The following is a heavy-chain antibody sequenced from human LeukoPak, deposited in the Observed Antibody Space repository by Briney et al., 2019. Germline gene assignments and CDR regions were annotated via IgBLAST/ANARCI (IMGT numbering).Heavy chain of an antibody. V-gene: IGHV4-30-2*01. CDR2: IYQSGNT. CDR1: GGPISSGTYS. D-gene: IGHD4-17*01. Sequence: SETLSLTCAISGGPISSGTYSWSWIRQPRGKGLEWIGYIYQSGNTFYNPSLQSRVTISLDRSKNQFSLKLTSMTAADKAVYYCARIRAYGDPRGILDDVFDIWGQGTMVTVSS. J-gene: IGHJ3*02. CDR3: ARIRAYGDPRGILDDVFDI.